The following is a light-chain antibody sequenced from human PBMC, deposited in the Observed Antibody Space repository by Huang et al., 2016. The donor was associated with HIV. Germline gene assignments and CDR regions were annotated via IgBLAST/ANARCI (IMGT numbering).Light chain of an antibody. J-gene: IGKJ2*01. CDR2: KVS. CDR1: QSLVHSDGTTY. CDR3: MQGTHWPSL. Sequence: DVVMTQSPLSLPVTLGQPASISCRSSQSLVHSDGTTYLNWFQQRPGQSPRRLIYKVSDRDSGVPDRFSGSGSGTDFTLKISRVEAEDVGVYYCMQGTHWPSLFGQGTKLEIK. V-gene: IGKV2-30*02.